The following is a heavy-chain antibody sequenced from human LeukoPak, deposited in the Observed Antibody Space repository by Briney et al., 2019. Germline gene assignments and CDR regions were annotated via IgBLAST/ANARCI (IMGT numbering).Heavy chain of an antibody. CDR2: IYYNGRT. J-gene: IGHJ6*02. Sequence: SETLSLTCSVSGGSVSGYYWSWIRQPPGKGLEWIGYIYYNGRTIYNPSLKSRISMSIDASKNQFSLRLTSVTSLDTGVYYCVRTLDTGSSAYYYEGLDVWGQGTTVTVSS. CDR3: VRTLDTGSSAYYYEGLDV. CDR1: GGSVSGYY. D-gene: IGHD5-18*01. V-gene: IGHV4-59*02.